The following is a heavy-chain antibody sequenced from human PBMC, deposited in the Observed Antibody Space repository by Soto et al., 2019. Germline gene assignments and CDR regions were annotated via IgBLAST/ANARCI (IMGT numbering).Heavy chain of an antibody. V-gene: IGHV1-46*01. CDR1: GYTFTSYY. D-gene: IGHD3-3*01. Sequence: ASVKVSCKASGYTFTSYYMHWVRQAPGQGLEWMGIINPSGGSTSYAQKFQGRVTMTRDTSTSTVYMELSSLRTEDTAVYYCAREKSGLRFLEWLSTRLEFDYWGQGTLVTVSS. CDR3: AREKSGLRFLEWLSTRLEFDY. CDR2: INPSGGST. J-gene: IGHJ4*02.